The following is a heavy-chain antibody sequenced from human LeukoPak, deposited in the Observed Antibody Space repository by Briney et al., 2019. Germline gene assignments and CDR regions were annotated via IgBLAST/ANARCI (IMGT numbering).Heavy chain of an antibody. CDR1: GFTFSSYG. D-gene: IGHD1-26*01. J-gene: IGHJ4*02. CDR2: ISYDGSNK. Sequence: GGSLRLSCAASGFTFSSYGMHWVRQAPGKGLEWVAVISYDGSNKYYADSVKGRFTISRDNSKNTLYLQMNSLRAEDTAVYYCARGGYFGIFDYWGQGTLVTVSS. V-gene: IGHV3-30*03. CDR3: ARGGYFGIFDY.